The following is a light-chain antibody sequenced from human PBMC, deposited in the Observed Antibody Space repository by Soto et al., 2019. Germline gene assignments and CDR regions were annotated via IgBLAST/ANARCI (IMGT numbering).Light chain of an antibody. CDR2: LGS. CDR1: QILQYRKGYNY. Sequence: DIVMTQSPLSLPVTPGEPSSISWRSSQILQYRKGYNYLDWYLQKPGQSPQLLIYLGSNRASGVPDRFSGSGSGTDFTLKITRVEAEDVGVYYCMQALQTPITFGQGTRLEI. CDR3: MQALQTPIT. J-gene: IGKJ5*01. V-gene: IGKV2-28*01.